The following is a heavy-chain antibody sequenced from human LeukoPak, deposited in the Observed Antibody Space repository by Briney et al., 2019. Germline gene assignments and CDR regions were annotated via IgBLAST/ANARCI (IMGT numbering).Heavy chain of an antibody. Sequence: GGSLRLSCAASGFTFSSYAMSWVRQAPGKGLEWVSAISGSGGSTYYADSVKGRFTISRDNSKNTLYLQMNSLRAEDAAVYYCAKPAARYYYYYYMDVWGKGTTVTVSS. J-gene: IGHJ6*03. V-gene: IGHV3-23*01. CDR3: AKPAARYYYYYYMDV. CDR2: ISGSGGST. D-gene: IGHD2-2*01. CDR1: GFTFSSYA.